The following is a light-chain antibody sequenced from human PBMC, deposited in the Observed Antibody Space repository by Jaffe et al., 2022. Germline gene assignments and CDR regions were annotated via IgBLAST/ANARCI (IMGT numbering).Light chain of an antibody. J-gene: IGLJ2*01. CDR2: EDT. CDR1: KLGDKY. V-gene: IGLV3-1*01. Sequence: SYELTQPPSVSVSPGQTASITCSGDKLGDKYAYWYQQKPGQSPVLVIYEDTKRPSGIPERFSGSNSGNTATLTISATQAMDEADYYCQASDSSTYVVFGGGTKLTVL. CDR3: QASDSSTYVV.